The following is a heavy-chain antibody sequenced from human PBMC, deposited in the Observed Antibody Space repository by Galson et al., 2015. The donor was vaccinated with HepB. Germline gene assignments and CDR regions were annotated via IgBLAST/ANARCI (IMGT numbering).Heavy chain of an antibody. J-gene: IGHJ3*02. V-gene: IGHV3-23*01. CDR1: GFTFNTYA. Sequence: SLRLSCAASGFTFNTYAMGWVRQAPGKGLEWVSGVSGSGGSTYYADSVKGRFFISRDNSKNTLYLQMNSLRAEDTAVYYCAKLIVVVVAATPNDAFDIWGQGTMVTVSS. D-gene: IGHD2-15*01. CDR2: VSGSGGST. CDR3: AKLIVVVVAATPNDAFDI.